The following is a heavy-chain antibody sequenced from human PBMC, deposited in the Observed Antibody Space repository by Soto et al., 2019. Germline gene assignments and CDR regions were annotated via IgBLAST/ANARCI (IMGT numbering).Heavy chain of an antibody. V-gene: IGHV1-3*01. Sequence: ASVKVSFKASGYTFTSYGIHWVRQAPGQRLEWMGWINAANGDTKYSPKFQGRVTITRDTSASTAYMELSSLRSEDTAVYYCVRRHVSATGIDWFDPWGQGTLVTVSS. CDR2: INAANGDT. CDR3: VRRHVSATGIDWFDP. J-gene: IGHJ5*02. D-gene: IGHD6-13*01. CDR1: GYTFTSYG.